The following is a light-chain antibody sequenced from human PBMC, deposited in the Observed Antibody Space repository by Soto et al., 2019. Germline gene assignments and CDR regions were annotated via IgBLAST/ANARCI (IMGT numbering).Light chain of an antibody. CDR1: QAISTW. Sequence: DIQMTQSPSSVSASVGDRVTITCRASQAISTWLAWYQQKPGKAPKLLIYAASNLQTGVPSRFSGSGSGTDFTLTISSLQTEDFETYYCQQANSFPRTFGQGTKVEIK. CDR3: QQANSFPRT. V-gene: IGKV1D-12*01. J-gene: IGKJ1*01. CDR2: AAS.